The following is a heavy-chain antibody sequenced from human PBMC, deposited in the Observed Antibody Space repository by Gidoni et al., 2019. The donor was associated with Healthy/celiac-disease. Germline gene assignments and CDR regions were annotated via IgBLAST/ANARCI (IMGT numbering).Heavy chain of an antibody. CDR1: GYTLTELS. J-gene: IGHJ3*02. Sequence: QVQLVQSGAEVKKPGASVKVSCKVSGYTLTELSMHWVRQAPGKGLEWMGGFDPEDGETIYAQKFQGRVTMTEDTSTDTAYMELSSLRSEDTAVYYCATVRAVVGATLAAFDIWGQGTMVTVSS. CDR3: ATVRAVVGATLAAFDI. D-gene: IGHD1-26*01. CDR2: FDPEDGET. V-gene: IGHV1-24*01.